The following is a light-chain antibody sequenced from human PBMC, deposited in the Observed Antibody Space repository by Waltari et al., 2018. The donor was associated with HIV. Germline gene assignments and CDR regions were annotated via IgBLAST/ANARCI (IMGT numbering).Light chain of an antibody. V-gene: IGKV4-1*01. Sequence: DIVMTPSPDPLAVSLGEGATINCKSSQSVLYSSNNKNYLAWYQQKPGQPPKLLIYWASTRESGVPDRFSGSGSGTDFTLTISSLQAEDVAVYYCQQYYSTPYTFGQGTKLEIK. CDR2: WAS. CDR3: QQYYSTPYT. J-gene: IGKJ2*01. CDR1: QSVLYSSNNKNY.